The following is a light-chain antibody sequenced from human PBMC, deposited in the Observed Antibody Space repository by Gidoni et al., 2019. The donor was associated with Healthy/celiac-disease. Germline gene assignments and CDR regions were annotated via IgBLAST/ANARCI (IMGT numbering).Light chain of an antibody. V-gene: IGKV3-15*01. CDR2: GAS. J-gene: IGKJ1*01. Sequence: EIVMTQSLATLSVSPGERATLSCRASQSVSSNLAWYQQKPGQAPRLLIYGASTRATGIPARFGGSGSGTEFTLTISSLQSEDFAVYYCQRYNNWAPTFGQGTKVEIK. CDR1: QSVSSN. CDR3: QRYNNWAPT.